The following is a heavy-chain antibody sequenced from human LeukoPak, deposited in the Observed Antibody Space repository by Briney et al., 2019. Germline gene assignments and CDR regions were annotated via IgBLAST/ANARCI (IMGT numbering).Heavy chain of an antibody. CDR2: IYYSGST. CDR1: GGSISSSSYY. Sequence: TSETLSLTCTVSGGSISSSSYYWGWIRQPPGKGLEWIGYIYYSGSTNYNPSLKSRVTISVDTSKNQFSLKLSSVTAADTAVYYCARSGLVGATAYWGQGTLVTVSS. V-gene: IGHV4-61*05. J-gene: IGHJ4*02. CDR3: ARSGLVGATAY. D-gene: IGHD1-26*01.